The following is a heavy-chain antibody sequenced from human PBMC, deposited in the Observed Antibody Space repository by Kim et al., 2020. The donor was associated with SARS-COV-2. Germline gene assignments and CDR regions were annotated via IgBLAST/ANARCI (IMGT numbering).Heavy chain of an antibody. J-gene: IGHJ5*02. D-gene: IGHD6-13*01. CDR3: ARANPDAAAAPFDP. V-gene: IGHV1-8*01. Sequence: AKKCQGRVTMTRNTSISTAYMELSSLRSEDTAVYYCARANPDAAAAPFDPWGQGTLVTVSS.